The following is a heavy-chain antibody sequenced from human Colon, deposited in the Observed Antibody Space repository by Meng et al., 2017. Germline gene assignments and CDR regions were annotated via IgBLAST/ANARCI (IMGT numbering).Heavy chain of an antibody. J-gene: IGHJ4*02. D-gene: IGHD2-21*02. CDR3: AKIHLGDSGLDY. CDR2: INPDRGDT. Sequence: VQLVQSGAEVKKPGASVKVSCRASGYTLTGHYMHWVRQAPGQGLEWMGRINPDRGDTNYAQKFQGRVTLTRDTSINTAYMELTGLRSDDTAVYYCAKIHLGDSGLDYWGQGTLVTVSS. V-gene: IGHV1-2*06. CDR1: GYTLTGHY.